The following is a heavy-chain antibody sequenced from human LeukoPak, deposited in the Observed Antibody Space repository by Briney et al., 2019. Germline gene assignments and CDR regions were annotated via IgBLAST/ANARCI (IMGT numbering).Heavy chain of an antibody. V-gene: IGHV4-59*08. CDR1: GGSISSYY. CDR2: IYYSGST. D-gene: IGHD6-19*01. CDR3: ARPSRIAVASMSFDY. J-gene: IGHJ4*02. Sequence: SETLSLTCTVSGGSISSYYWSWIRQPPGKGLEWIGYIYYSGSTNYNPSLKSRVTISVDTSKNQFSLKLSSVTAADTAVYYCARPSRIAVASMSFDYWGQGTLVTVSS.